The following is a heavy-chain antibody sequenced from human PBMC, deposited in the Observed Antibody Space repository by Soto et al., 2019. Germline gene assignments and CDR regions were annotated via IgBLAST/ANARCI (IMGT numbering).Heavy chain of an antibody. V-gene: IGHV1-69*06. D-gene: IGHD2-2*01. CDR3: ARGLDQPPVGLYFDT. CDR2: IIPAFGTA. CDR1: GGTFNSYL. J-gene: IGHJ4*02. Sequence: QVQLVQSGAEVKNPGSSVKVSCKTSGGTFNSYLIDWVRQAPGQGLEWMGGIIPAFGTAKYAQKFQGRVTITADKSTIPAYMELRTLTSEDTAVYYCARGLDQPPVGLYFDTWGQVTLVTVSS.